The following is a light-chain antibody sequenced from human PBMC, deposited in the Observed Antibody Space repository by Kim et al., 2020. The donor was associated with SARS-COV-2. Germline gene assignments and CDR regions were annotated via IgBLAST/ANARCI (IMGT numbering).Light chain of an antibody. CDR1: PDISSY. J-gene: IGKJ5*01. Sequence: GDRVTITCRASPDISSYLAWYQQKPGKAPNLLISAASTLHSGVPSRFSGSGSGTDFTLTITGLQPEDFATYYCQELNSFPPFGQGTRLE. V-gene: IGKV1-9*01. CDR2: AAS. CDR3: QELNSFPP.